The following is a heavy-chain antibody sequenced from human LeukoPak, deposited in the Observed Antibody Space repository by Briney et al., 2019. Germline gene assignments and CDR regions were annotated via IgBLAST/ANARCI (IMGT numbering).Heavy chain of an antibody. V-gene: IGHV4-59*12. J-gene: IGHJ4*02. CDR2: IYYSGST. D-gene: IGHD5-18*01. CDR3: ARGLDTAMVHFDY. Sequence: SETLSLTCTVSGGSISSYYWSWIRQPPGKGLEWIGYIYYSGSTNYNPSLKSRVTISVDTSKNQFSLKLSSVTAADTAVYYCARGLDTAMVHFDYWGQGTLVTVSS. CDR1: GGSISSYY.